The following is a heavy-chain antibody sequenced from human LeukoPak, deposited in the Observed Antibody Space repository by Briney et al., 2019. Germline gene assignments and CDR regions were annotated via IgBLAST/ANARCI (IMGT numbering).Heavy chain of an antibody. Sequence: GGSLRLSCAASGFTFSSYAMRWVRQAPGKGLGYVSAISSNGGSTYYANSVKGRFTISRDNSKNTLYLQMGSLRAEDMAVYYCARGHRGSYGTYYFDYWGQGTLVTVSS. CDR3: ARGHRGSYGTYYFDY. D-gene: IGHD1-26*01. J-gene: IGHJ4*02. V-gene: IGHV3-64*01. CDR1: GFTFSSYA. CDR2: ISSNGGST.